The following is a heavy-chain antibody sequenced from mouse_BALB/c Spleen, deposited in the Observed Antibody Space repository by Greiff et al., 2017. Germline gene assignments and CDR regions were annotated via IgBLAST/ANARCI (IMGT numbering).Heavy chain of an antibody. Sequence: EVQVVESGGGLVKPGGSLKLSCAASGFAFSSYDMSWVRQTPEKRLEWVAYISSGGGSTYYPDTVKGRFTISRDNAKNTLYLQMSSLKSEDTAMYYCARRGRGAMDYWGQGTSVTVSS. V-gene: IGHV5-12-1*01. CDR2: ISSGGGST. CDR3: ARRGRGAMDY. J-gene: IGHJ4*01. CDR1: GFAFSSYD.